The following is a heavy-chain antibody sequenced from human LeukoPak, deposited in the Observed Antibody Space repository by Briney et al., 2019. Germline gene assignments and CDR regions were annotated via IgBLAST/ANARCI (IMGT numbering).Heavy chain of an antibody. V-gene: IGHV3-30-3*01. CDR3: ARDRSRGYCTNGVCYTLGFDY. Sequence: GGSLRLSCAASGFTFSSYAMHWVRQAPGKGLEWVAVISYDGSNKYYADSVKGRFTISRDNSKNTLYLQMNSLRAEDTAVYYCARDRSRGYCTNGVCYTLGFDYWGQGTLVTVSS. J-gene: IGHJ4*02. D-gene: IGHD2-8*01. CDR1: GFTFSSYA. CDR2: ISYDGSNK.